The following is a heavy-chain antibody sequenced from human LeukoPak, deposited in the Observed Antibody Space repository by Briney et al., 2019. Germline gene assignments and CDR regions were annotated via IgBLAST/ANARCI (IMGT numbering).Heavy chain of an antibody. CDR2: ISSSSSAI. Sequence: PGGSLRLSCAASGFTFSTYSMNWVRQAPGKGLEWLSPISSSSSAIYYANSVQGRFTISRDNAKNSLYLQMNTLRAEDAAVYYCARDSVVPAAQSYYYYYYMDVWGKGTTVTVSS. V-gene: IGHV3-21*01. D-gene: IGHD2-2*01. J-gene: IGHJ6*03. CDR1: GFTFSTYS. CDR3: ARDSVVPAAQSYYYYYYMDV.